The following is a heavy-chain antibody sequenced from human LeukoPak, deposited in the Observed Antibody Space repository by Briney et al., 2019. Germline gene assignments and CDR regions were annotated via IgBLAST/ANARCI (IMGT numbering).Heavy chain of an antibody. V-gene: IGHV1-2*02. CDR2: INPNSGGT. CDR3: AREVEWELLMRGDY. Sequence: ASVTVSYKASGYTFTGYYMHWVRQAPGQGLEWMGWINPNSGGTNYAQKFQGRVTMTRDTSISTAYMELSRLRSDDTAVYYCAREVEWELLMRGDYWGQGTLVTVSS. J-gene: IGHJ4*02. D-gene: IGHD1-26*01. CDR1: GYTFTGYY.